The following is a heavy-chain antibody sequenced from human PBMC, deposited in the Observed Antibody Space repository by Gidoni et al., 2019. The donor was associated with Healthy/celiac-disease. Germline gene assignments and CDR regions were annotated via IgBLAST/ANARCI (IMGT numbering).Heavy chain of an antibody. V-gene: IGHV1-3*01. CDR1: GYTFTSYA. D-gene: IGHD3-10*01. Sequence: QVQLVQSGAGVKKPGASVKVSCKASGYTFTSYAMHWVRQAPGQRLEWMGWINAGNGNTKYSQKFQGRVTITRDTSASTAYMELSSLRSEDTAVYYCARDSGYYYGSGSYYDLYYYYGMDVWGQGTTVTVSS. CDR2: INAGNGNT. CDR3: ARDSGYYYGSGSYYDLYYYYGMDV. J-gene: IGHJ6*02.